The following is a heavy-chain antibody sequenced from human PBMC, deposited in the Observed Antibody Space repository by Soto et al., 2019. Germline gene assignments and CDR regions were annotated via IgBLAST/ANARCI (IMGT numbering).Heavy chain of an antibody. CDR1: GYTFSGFY. CDR3: ASAAVTGTAGLDF. D-gene: IGHD6-19*01. Sequence: ASLKVSCKASGYTFSGFYMHWVRQAPGQGLEWMGWINPNSGGTKSAEKFQGRVTMTRDTSISTAYMELSRPTSDDTAVYYCASAAVTGTAGLDFWGQGTQVTVSS. J-gene: IGHJ4*02. V-gene: IGHV1-2*02. CDR2: INPNSGGT.